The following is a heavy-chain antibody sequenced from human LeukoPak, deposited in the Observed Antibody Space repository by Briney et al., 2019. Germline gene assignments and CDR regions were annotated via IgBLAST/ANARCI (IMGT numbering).Heavy chain of an antibody. CDR1: GFTFSSYW. V-gene: IGHV3-7*01. J-gene: IGHJ3*02. D-gene: IGHD1-1*01. CDR2: IKQDGSEK. CDR3: VRVRKLEPGAFDI. Sequence: GSLRLSCAASGFTFSSYWMSWVRQAPGKGLEWVANIKQDGSEKYYVDSVKGRFTISRDNAKNSLYLQMNSLRAEDTAVYYCVRVRKLEPGAFDIWGQGTMVTVSS.